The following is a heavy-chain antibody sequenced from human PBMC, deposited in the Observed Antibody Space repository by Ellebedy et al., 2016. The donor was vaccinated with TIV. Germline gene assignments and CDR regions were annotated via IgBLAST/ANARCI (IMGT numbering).Heavy chain of an antibody. J-gene: IGHJ6*02. CDR2: IYPGDSNT. V-gene: IGHV5-51*01. CDR1: GYSFTSYW. Sequence: PGGSLRLSCKGSGYSFTSYWIGWVRQMPGKGLEWMGNIYPGDSNTAYRPSFQGQVTISADKSISTAYLQWSSLKASDTAMYYCARRRGFGELLSARTGGMDVWGQGTTVTVSS. D-gene: IGHD3-10*01. CDR3: ARRRGFGELLSARTGGMDV.